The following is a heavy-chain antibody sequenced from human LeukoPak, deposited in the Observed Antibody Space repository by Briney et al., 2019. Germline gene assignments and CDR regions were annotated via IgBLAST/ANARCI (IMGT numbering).Heavy chain of an antibody. V-gene: IGHV4-39*01. CDR1: DASVSSSGFH. J-gene: IGHJ5*02. CDR2: MSYTGPT. Sequence: PSETLSLTCTVSDASVSSSGFHWGWIRQPPGKGLEWIGTMSYTGPTYYNPSLRSRVIISLDTSKNQLSLRLSSVTAADTAVYYCARRLDVAGGWFDHWGQGTLVTVSS. D-gene: IGHD2-15*01. CDR3: ARRLDVAGGWFDH.